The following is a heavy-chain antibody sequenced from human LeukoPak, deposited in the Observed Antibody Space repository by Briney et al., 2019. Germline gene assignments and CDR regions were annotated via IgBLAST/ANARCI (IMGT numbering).Heavy chain of an antibody. D-gene: IGHD5-12*01. J-gene: IGHJ4*02. CDR3: ARDDPYSGYSFDY. Sequence: SSETLSLTCAVYGGSFSGYYWSWIRQPPGKGLEWIGEINHSGSTNYNPSLKSRVTISVDTSKNQFSLKLSSVTAADTAVYYCARDDPYSGYSFDYWGQGTLVTVSS. CDR1: GGSFSGYY. CDR2: INHSGST. V-gene: IGHV4-34*01.